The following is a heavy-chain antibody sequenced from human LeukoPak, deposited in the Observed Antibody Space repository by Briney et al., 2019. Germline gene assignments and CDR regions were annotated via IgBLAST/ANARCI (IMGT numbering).Heavy chain of an antibody. D-gene: IGHD3-10*01. V-gene: IGHV3-30-3*01. CDR1: GSTPSYYA. CDR3: AREGTSRDAFDF. J-gene: IGHJ3*01. Sequence: PRGSRRLSCAPSGSTPSYYATHCGRQAHGRGLGWVDFISSDGNNKYYADSMQGRFTISRDNSKNTLYLQMTSMRGEDTAMYYCAREGTSRDAFDFWGQGTMVTVSS. CDR2: ISSDGNNK.